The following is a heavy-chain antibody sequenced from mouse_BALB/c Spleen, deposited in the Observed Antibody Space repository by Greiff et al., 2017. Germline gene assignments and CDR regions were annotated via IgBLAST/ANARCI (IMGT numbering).Heavy chain of an antibody. D-gene: IGHD2-4*01. Sequence: VMLVESGPGLVAPSQSLSITCTVSGFSLTDYGVSWIRQPPGKGLEWLGVIWGGGSTYYNSALKSRLSISKDNSKSQVFLKMNSLQTDDTAMYYCAKLYYDYLPAMDYWGQGTSVTVSS. CDR2: IWGGGST. CDR3: AKLYYDYLPAMDY. J-gene: IGHJ4*01. V-gene: IGHV2-6-5*01. CDR1: GFSLTDYG.